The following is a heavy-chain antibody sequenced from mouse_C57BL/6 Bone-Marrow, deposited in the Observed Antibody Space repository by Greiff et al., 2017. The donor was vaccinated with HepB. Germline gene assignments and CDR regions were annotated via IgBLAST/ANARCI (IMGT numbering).Heavy chain of an antibody. CDR2: IDPETGGT. CDR3: TRLCYRNLGAY. V-gene: IGHV1-15*01. Sequence: VQLQQSGAELVRPGASVTLSCKASGYTFTDYEMHWVKQTPVHGLEWIGAIDPETGGTAYNQKFKGKAILTADKSSSTAYMELRSLTSEDSAVYYCTRLCYRNLGAYWGQQTLVTVSA. CDR1: GYTFTDYE. D-gene: IGHD2-1*01. J-gene: IGHJ3*01.